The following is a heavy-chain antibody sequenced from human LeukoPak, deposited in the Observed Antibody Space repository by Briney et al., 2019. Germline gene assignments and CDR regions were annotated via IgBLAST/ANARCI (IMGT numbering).Heavy chain of an antibody. D-gene: IGHD4-17*01. V-gene: IGHV3-21*01. CDR3: ARDMTTATTCYLQH. CDR2: ISSSSNYI. CDR1: GFTFSSYS. Sequence: GGSLRLSCAASGFTFSSYSMNWVRQAPGKGLEWVSSISSSSNYIYYADSVKGRFTISRDNARNSLYLQMNSPRAEDTAVYYCARDMTTATTCYLQHWGQGTLVTVSS. J-gene: IGHJ1*01.